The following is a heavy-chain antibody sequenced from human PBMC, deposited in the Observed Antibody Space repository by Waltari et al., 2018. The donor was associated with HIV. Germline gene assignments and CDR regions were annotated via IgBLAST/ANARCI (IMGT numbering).Heavy chain of an antibody. Sequence: EVQLVQSGAEVKKPGESLKISCKGSGYNFTTYWIGWVRQMPGKGLEWMGIIYPVDSDTRYSPAFRGQVTLSADKSMSTAYLQWSSLQAADTAIYYCARLGYCSSARCPSGYYYSYGMGVWGQGTTVTVSS. CDR1: GYNFTTYW. CDR3: ARLGYCSSARCPSGYYYSYGMGV. J-gene: IGHJ6*02. D-gene: IGHD2-2*01. V-gene: IGHV5-51*01. CDR2: IYPVDSDT.